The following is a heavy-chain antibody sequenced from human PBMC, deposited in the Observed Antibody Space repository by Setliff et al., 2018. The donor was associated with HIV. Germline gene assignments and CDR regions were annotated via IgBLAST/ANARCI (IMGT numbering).Heavy chain of an antibody. D-gene: IGHD4-4*01. CDR1: GFTVSSNY. Sequence: AGGSLRLSCAASGFTVSSNYMSWVRQAPGKGLEWVSVIYSGGSTYYADSVKGRFTISRDNSKNTLYLQMNSLRAEDTAVYYCARDTELAYVDYWGQGTLVTVSS. CDR3: ARDTELAYVDY. V-gene: IGHV3-53*01. CDR2: IYSGGST. J-gene: IGHJ4*02.